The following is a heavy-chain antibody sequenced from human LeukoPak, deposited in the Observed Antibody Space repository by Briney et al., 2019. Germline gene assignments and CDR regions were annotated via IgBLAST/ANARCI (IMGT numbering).Heavy chain of an antibody. CDR1: GFTFSSYA. CDR3: AKGSYYDSSGSFYFDY. V-gene: IGHV3-23*01. D-gene: IGHD3-22*01. J-gene: IGHJ4*02. CDR2: ISGSGDNT. Sequence: GGSLRLSCAASGFTFSSYAMSWVRQAPGKGLEWVSGISGSGDNTYYADSVKGRFTISRDNSKNTLYVQVNSLGTEDTAAYYCAKGSYYDSSGSFYFDYWGQGTLVTVSS.